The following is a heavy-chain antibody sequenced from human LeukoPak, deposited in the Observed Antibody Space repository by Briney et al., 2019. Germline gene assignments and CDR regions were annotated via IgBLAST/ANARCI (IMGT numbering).Heavy chain of an antibody. CDR2: IFYSGST. V-gene: IGHV4-39*07. CDR1: GGSISSSSYY. J-gene: IGHJ3*02. Sequence: SETLSLTCTVSGGSISSSSYYWGWIRQPPGKGLEWIGSIFYSGSTYYNPSLKSRVTISVDTSKNQFSLKLSSVTAADTAVYYCARESVGATTGAFDIWGQGTMVTVSS. D-gene: IGHD1-26*01. CDR3: ARESVGATTGAFDI.